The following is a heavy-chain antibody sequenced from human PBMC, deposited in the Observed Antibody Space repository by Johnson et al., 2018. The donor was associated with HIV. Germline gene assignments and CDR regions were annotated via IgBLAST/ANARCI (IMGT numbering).Heavy chain of an antibody. CDR1: GLTLSRCD. Sequence: QEQLVESGGGVVQPGGSLRLSCAASGLTLSRCDMHWVRQAPGKGLEWVAFIRYDGSKKYYADSVKGRFTISRDNSKNTLYLQMNSLRAEDTAVYYCARVRQLGRGDACDIWGQGTMVTVSS. CDR3: ARVRQLGRGDACDI. D-gene: IGHD6-6*01. J-gene: IGHJ3*02. V-gene: IGHV3-30*02. CDR2: IRYDGSKK.